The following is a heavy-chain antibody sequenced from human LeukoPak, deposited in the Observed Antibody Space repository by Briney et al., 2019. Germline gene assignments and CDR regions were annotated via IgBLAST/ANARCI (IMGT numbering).Heavy chain of an antibody. D-gene: IGHD1-26*01. CDR3: AKANYSGSYYFDS. Sequence: GGSLRLSCAASGFTFSRSAMNWVRQAPGKGLEWVSSFSASGGTTYYADSVKGRFTISRDNSKNTLSVQMNSLRAEDTAVYYCAKANYSGSYYFDSWGQGTLVTVST. CDR2: FSASGGTT. V-gene: IGHV3-23*01. CDR1: GFTFSRSA. J-gene: IGHJ4*02.